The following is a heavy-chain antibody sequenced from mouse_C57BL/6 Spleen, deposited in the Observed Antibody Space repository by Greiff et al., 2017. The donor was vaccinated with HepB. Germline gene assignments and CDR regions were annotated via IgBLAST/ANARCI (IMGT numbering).Heavy chain of an antibody. V-gene: IGHV1-15*01. Sequence: VQLQQSGAELVRPGASVTLSCKASGYTFTDYEMHWVKQTPVHGLEWIGAIDPETGGTAYNQKFKGKAILTADKSSSTAYMELRSLTSEDSAVYYCTNPRQLRLQEFAYWGQGTLVTVSA. CDR1: GYTFTDYE. J-gene: IGHJ3*01. CDR3: TNPRQLRLQEFAY. D-gene: IGHD3-2*02. CDR2: IDPETGGT.